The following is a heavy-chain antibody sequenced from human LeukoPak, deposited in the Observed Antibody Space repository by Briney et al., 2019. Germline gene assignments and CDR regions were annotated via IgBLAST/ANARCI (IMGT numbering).Heavy chain of an antibody. J-gene: IGHJ6*03. CDR1: GFTFSSYA. CDR3: AKPGSHGSYYYYYYMDV. V-gene: IGHV3-23*01. Sequence: PGGSLRLSCAASGFTFSSYAMSWVRQAPGKGLEWVSAISGSGGSTYYADSVKGRFTISRDNSKNTLYLQMNSLRAKDTAVYYCAKPGSHGSYYYYYYMDVWGKGTTVTVSS. CDR2: ISGSGGST. D-gene: IGHD3-10*01.